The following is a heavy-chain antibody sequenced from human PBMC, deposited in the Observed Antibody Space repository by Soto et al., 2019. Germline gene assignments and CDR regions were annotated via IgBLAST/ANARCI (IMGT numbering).Heavy chain of an antibody. Sequence: GVSLRLSCAASGFTFSNYWMNWVRQAPGKGLEGVANINEDGSEKYYVDSAKGRFTISRDNAKNSLYLQMSSLRAEGTAVYYCARDLFDYWGQGTPVTVSS. CDR3: ARDLFDY. V-gene: IGHV3-7*01. CDR1: GFTFSNYW. J-gene: IGHJ4*02. CDR2: INEDGSEK.